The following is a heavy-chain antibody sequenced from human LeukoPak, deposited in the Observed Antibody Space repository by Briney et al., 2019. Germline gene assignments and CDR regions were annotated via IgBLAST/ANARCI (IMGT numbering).Heavy chain of an antibody. J-gene: IGHJ4*02. CDR3: ARAAGDYCTNGVCLAGGY. Sequence: GASVKVSCKASGYTFTGYYMHWVRQAPGQGLEWMGWINPNSGGTNYAQKFQGRVTMTRDTSISTAYMELSRLRSDDTAVYYCARAAGDYCTNGVCLAGGYWGQGTLVTVSS. CDR2: INPNSGGT. V-gene: IGHV1-2*02. D-gene: IGHD2-8*01. CDR1: GYTFTGYY.